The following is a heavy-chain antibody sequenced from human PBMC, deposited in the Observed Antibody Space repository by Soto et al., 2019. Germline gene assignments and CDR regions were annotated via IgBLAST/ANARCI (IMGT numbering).Heavy chain of an antibody. V-gene: IGHV4-61*03. CDR3: AREWGLLPYYVMNV. CDR2: ISYTGRT. CDR1: GDSVTSGSYY. Sequence: PSETLSLTCIVSGDSVTSGSYYWTWLRQPPGKGLEWIGYISYTGRTKYNPSLQSRVTISVDTSRNDFSLNLSSVTAAGTAVYFCAREWGLLPYYVMNVWGHGTAVTVS. J-gene: IGHJ6*02. D-gene: IGHD7-27*01.